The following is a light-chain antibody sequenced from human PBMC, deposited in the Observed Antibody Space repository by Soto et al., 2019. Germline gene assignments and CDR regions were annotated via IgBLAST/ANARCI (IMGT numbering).Light chain of an antibody. CDR3: QQYNSYPST. J-gene: IGKJ2*01. Sequence: DIQMTQSPSTVSASVGDGVTITCRASQSISTWLAWYQQKPGKAPKLLIYDASTLESGVPSGFSGSGSGTEFTLTISSLQPDDFATYYCQQYNSYPSTFGQGTKQELK. CDR2: DAS. CDR1: QSISTW. V-gene: IGKV1-5*01.